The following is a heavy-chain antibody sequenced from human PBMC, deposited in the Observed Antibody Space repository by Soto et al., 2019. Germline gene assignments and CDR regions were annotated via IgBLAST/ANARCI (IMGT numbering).Heavy chain of an antibody. D-gene: IGHD3-22*01. CDR1: GFSLSNARMG. CDR3: ARIGESGYYEYYFDY. CDR2: IFSNDEK. Sequence: QVTLKESGPVLVKPTETLTLTCTVSGFSLSNARMGVSWIRQPPVKALEWLAHIFSNDEKSYSTSLKSRLTISKDTSKSQVVLTMTNMDPVDTATYYCARIGESGYYEYYFDYWGQGTLVTVSS. J-gene: IGHJ4*02. V-gene: IGHV2-26*01.